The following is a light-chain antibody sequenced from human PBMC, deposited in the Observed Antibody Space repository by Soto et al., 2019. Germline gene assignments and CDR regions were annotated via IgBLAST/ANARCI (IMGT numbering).Light chain of an antibody. CDR3: QQYNNWPRT. Sequence: EIVLTQSPSTLSLSPGERATLSSRPSQSVSSYLAWYQQKPGQAPRLLIYDASNRATGIPARFSGSGSGTDFTLTISSLEPEDFAVYYCQQYNNWPRTFGQGTKVDIK. J-gene: IGKJ1*01. CDR2: DAS. V-gene: IGKV3-11*01. CDR1: QSVSSY.